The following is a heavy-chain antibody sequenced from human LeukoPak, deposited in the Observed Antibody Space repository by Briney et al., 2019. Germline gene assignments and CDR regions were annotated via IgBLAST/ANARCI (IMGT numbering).Heavy chain of an antibody. V-gene: IGHV4-38-2*02. CDR2: IYHSGNT. D-gene: IGHD1-26*01. CDR1: GYSISSGYY. Sequence: SETLSLICTVSGYSISSGYYWGWIRQPPGKGLEWIGSIYHSGNTYYNPSLPSLKSRVTISVDTSKNQFSLKLSSVTAADTAVYYCARDGRSGSYWIDYWGQGTLVTVSS. J-gene: IGHJ4*02. CDR3: ARDGRSGSYWIDY.